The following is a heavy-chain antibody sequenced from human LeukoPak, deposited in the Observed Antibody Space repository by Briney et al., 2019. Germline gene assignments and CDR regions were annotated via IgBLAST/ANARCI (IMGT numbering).Heavy chain of an antibody. D-gene: IGHD3-22*01. Sequence: SETLSLTCTVSGGSISSSSYYWGWIRQPPGKGLEWIGSIYYSGSTYYNPSLKSRVTISVDTSKNQFSLKLSSVTAADTAVYYCARHGGYDSSGYYQPYFDYWGQGTLATVSS. CDR1: GGSISSSSYY. CDR3: ARHGGYDSSGYYQPYFDY. CDR2: IYYSGST. J-gene: IGHJ4*02. V-gene: IGHV4-39*01.